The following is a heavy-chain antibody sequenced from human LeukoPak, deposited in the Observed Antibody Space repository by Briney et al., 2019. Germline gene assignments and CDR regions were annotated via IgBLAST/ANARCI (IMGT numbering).Heavy chain of an antibody. CDR2: ISGSGGST. D-gene: IGHD3-3*01. CDR3: AKDGPLLWSGSYNFDY. V-gene: IGHV3-23*01. Sequence: GGSLRLSCAASGFTFSNYAMSWVRQAPGKGLEWVSAISGSGGSTYYADSVKGRFTISRDNSKNTLYLQMNSLRAEDTAVYYCAKDGPLLWSGSYNFDYWGQGTLVTVSS. CDR1: GFTFSNYA. J-gene: IGHJ4*02.